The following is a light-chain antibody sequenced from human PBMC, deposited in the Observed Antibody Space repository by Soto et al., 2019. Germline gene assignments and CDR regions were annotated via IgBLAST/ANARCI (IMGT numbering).Light chain of an antibody. CDR1: QVISSY. CDR2: AAS. J-gene: IGKJ1*01. CDR3: HQYSSSAT. Sequence: IRMTQSPSSLSALTGDRVTITFRARQVISSYLAWYQQKPGKAPKLLIYAASTLQSGVPARFSGSGSGTDFTLTISSLQPDDFATYYCHQYSSSATFGQGTKVDIK. V-gene: IGKV1-8*01.